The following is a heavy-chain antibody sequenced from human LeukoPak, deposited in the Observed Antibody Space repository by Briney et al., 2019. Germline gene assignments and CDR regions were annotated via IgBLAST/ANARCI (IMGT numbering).Heavy chain of an antibody. V-gene: IGHV1-69*04. J-gene: IGHJ5*02. CDR1: GGTFSSYA. CDR2: IIPILGIA. Sequence: GASVKVSCKSSGGTFSSYAISWVRQAPAQGLEWMGRIIPILGIANYAQKFHGRVTITADKSTSTAYMELSSLRSEDTAVYYCARDPPIGCSSTSCLSGDNWFDPWGQGTLVTVSS. D-gene: IGHD2-2*01. CDR3: ARDPPIGCSSTSCLSGDNWFDP.